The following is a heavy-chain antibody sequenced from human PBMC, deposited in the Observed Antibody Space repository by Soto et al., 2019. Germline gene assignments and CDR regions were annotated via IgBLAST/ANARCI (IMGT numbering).Heavy chain of an antibody. CDR1: GFTFSDYY. CDR2: ISSSSSYT. D-gene: IGHD6-19*01. V-gene: IGHV3-11*06. Sequence: PGGSLRPSCAAYGFTFSDYYMSWIRQAPGKGLEWVSYISSSSSYTNYADSVKGRFTISRDNANNSLYLQMNSLRAEDTAVYYFARDLAGYSSCWALSYYYGMDVWGQGTTVTVSS. J-gene: IGHJ6*02. CDR3: ARDLAGYSSCWALSYYYGMDV.